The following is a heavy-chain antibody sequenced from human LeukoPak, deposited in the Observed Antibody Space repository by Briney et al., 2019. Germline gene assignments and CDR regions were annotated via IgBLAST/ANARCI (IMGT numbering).Heavy chain of an antibody. V-gene: IGHV3-43D*03. J-gene: IGHJ3*01. CDR2: ISWDGGST. CDR3: ARGRTRDFYYDSSGYYGGWPDF. Sequence: GGSLRLSCAASGFTFDDYAMHWVRQAPGKGLEWVSLISWDGGSTYYADSVKGRFTISRDNAKNSVYLQMNSLSAEDTALYYCARGRTRDFYYDSSGYYGGWPDFWGRGTMVAVSS. D-gene: IGHD3-22*01. CDR1: GFTFDDYA.